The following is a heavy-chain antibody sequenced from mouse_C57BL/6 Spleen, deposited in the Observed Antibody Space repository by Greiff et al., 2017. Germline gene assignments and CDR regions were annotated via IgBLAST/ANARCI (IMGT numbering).Heavy chain of an antibody. CDR1: GFTFSDYG. Sequence: EVKLVESGGGLVKPGGSLKLSCAASGFTFSDYGMHWVRQAPEKGLEWVAYISSGSSTIYYADTVKGRFTISRDNAKNTLFLQMTSLRSEDTAMYYCARNDGYYPDYWGQGTTRTVSS. CDR3: ARNDGYYPDY. D-gene: IGHD2-3*01. V-gene: IGHV5-17*01. J-gene: IGHJ2*01. CDR2: ISSGSSTI.